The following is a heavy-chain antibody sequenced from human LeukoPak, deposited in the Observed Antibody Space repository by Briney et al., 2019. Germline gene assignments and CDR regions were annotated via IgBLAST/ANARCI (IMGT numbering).Heavy chain of an antibody. D-gene: IGHD2-15*01. CDR2: IIPIFGTA. CDR1: GGTFSRYA. Sequence: SVKVSCKASGGTFSRYAISWVRQAPGQGLEWMGGIIPIFGTANYAQKFQGRVTITTDESTRTAYMELSSLRSEDTAVYYCARDGGLAASYYYYMDVWGKGTTVTVPS. V-gene: IGHV1-69*05. J-gene: IGHJ6*03. CDR3: ARDGGLAASYYYYMDV.